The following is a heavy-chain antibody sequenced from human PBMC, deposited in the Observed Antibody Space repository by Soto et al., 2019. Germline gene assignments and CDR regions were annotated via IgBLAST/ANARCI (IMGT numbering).Heavy chain of an antibody. CDR2: ISAYNGNT. CDR3: ARTDYGAPAYYMDV. V-gene: IGHV1-18*01. Sequence: ASVKVSCKASGYTFTSYGISWVRQAPGQGLEWMGWISAYNGNTNYAQKLQGRGTMTTDTSTSTAYMELRSLRSDDTAVYYCARTDYGAPAYYMDVWGKGTTVTVSS. D-gene: IGHD4-17*01. J-gene: IGHJ6*03. CDR1: GYTFTSYG.